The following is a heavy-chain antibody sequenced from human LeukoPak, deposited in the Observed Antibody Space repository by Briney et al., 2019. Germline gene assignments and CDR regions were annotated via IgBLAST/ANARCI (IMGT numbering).Heavy chain of an antibody. J-gene: IGHJ4*02. CDR3: ARQWFGDY. V-gene: IGHV3-11*01. D-gene: IGHD3-10*01. CDR2: ITSSGTNI. Sequence: GGSLRLSCAASGFTFSDYYMSWIRQTPGKGPEWLSYITSSGTNIYYADSVKGRFTVSRDNAKNSLYLQMSSLRAEDTAVYYCARQWFGDYWGQGTLVTVSS. CDR1: GFTFSDYY.